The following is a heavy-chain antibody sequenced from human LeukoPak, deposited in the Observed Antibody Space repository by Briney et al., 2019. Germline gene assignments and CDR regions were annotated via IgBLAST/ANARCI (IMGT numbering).Heavy chain of an antibody. J-gene: IGHJ4*02. D-gene: IGHD1-26*01. Sequence: PSETLSLPCTVSGGSISSYYWSWIRQPAGKGLEWIGRIYTNGSTNYNPSLKSRVTISIDKSNNQFSLNLSSVTAADTAVYYCARVWVGATTIWYFDYWGQGTLVTVSS. CDR3: ARVWVGATTIWYFDY. V-gene: IGHV4-4*07. CDR2: IYTNGST. CDR1: GGSISSYY.